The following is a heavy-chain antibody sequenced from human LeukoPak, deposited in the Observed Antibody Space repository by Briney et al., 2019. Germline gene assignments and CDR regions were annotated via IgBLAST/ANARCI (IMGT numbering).Heavy chain of an antibody. V-gene: IGHV4-59*01. CDR1: GDSISTYY. CDR3: AGFDYDSSGYYDGNFDY. D-gene: IGHD3-22*01. J-gene: IGHJ4*02. CDR2: IYYSGST. Sequence: PSETLSLTCTLSGDSISTYYWSWIRQPPGKGLELIGYIYYSGSTNYNPSLKSRVTISVDTSKNQFSLKLSSVTAADTAVYYCAGFDYDSSGYYDGNFDYWGQGTLVTVSS.